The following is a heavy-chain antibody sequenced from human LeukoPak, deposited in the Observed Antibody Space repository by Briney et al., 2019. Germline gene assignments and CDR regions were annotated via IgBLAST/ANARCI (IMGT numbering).Heavy chain of an antibody. D-gene: IGHD3-10*01. J-gene: IGHJ4*02. CDR1: RFTSSNAW. Sequence: PGGSLRLSCAASRFTSSNAWMSWVRQAPGKGLEWVGRIKSKTDGGTTDYATPVKGRFTISRDDSKNTLYLQMNSLKTEDTAVYYCTRARSPYGSGIYRADYWGQGTLVTVSS. CDR3: TRARSPYGSGIYRADY. V-gene: IGHV3-15*01. CDR2: IKSKTDGGTT.